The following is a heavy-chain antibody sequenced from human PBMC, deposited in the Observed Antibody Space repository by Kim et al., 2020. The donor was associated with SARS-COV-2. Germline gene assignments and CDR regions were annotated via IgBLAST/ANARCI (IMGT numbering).Heavy chain of an antibody. V-gene: IGHV1-3*01. D-gene: IGHD4-17*01. J-gene: IGHJ4*02. Sequence: ASVKVSCKASGYTFTTYFIHWVRQAPGQGLEWMGWINAGSDNTKYSQNFQGRVTITRDTSATTAYMDLFSLRYEDTAVYYCAREVTTDYYFDNCGQGTLVTVSS. CDR1: GYTFTTYF. CDR2: INAGSDNT. CDR3: AREVTTDYYFDN.